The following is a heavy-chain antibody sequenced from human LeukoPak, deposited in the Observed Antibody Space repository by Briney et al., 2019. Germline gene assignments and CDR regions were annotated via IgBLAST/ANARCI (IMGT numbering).Heavy chain of an antibody. V-gene: IGHV1-8*01. J-gene: IGHJ4*02. CDR3: VRAPPNWGFNY. Sequence: ASVKVSCKASGYTFTSYDINWLRQATEQGLEWLGWMSPNSGNTGYARKFQGRVTMTRNTSITTAYMELSSLRSEDTAVYYCVRAPPNWGFNYWGQGTLVTVSS. D-gene: IGHD7-27*01. CDR1: GYTFTSYD. CDR2: MSPNSGNT.